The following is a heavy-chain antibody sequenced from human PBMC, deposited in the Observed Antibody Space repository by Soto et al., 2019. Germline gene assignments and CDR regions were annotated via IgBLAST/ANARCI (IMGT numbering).Heavy chain of an antibody. CDR2: IKSKTDGGTT. Sequence: GGSLRLSCAASGFTFSNAWMNWVRQAPGKGLEWVGRIKSKTDGGTTDYAAPVKGRFTISRDDSKNTLYLQMNSLKTEDTAVYYCAKDVYCSSTGCLRNIVHYWGQGTLVTVSS. J-gene: IGHJ4*02. CDR3: AKDVYCSSTGCLRNIVHY. CDR1: GFTFSNAW. V-gene: IGHV3-15*07. D-gene: IGHD2-2*01.